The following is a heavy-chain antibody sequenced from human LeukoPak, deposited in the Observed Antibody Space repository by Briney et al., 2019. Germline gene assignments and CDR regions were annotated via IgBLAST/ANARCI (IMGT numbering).Heavy chain of an antibody. Sequence: PGGSLRLSYAASGFTFSSYAMHWVRQAPGKGLEWVAVISYDGSNKYYANSVKGRFTISRDNSKNTLYLQMNSLRAEDTAVYYCAREGDKSVHFDYWGQGTLVTVSS. CDR2: ISYDGSNK. D-gene: IGHD2-21*02. CDR1: GFTFSSYA. J-gene: IGHJ4*02. V-gene: IGHV3-30-3*01. CDR3: AREGDKSVHFDY.